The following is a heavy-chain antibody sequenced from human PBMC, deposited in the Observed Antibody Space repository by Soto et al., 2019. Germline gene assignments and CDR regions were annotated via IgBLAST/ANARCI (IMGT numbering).Heavy chain of an antibody. J-gene: IGHJ2*01. CDR3: VKDARTVEFVEWRTLIL. CDR2: ISHHGNSH. CDR1: GLTFSDYG. V-gene: IGHV3-30*18. Sequence: QVQLVESGGGVVQPGRSLRLSCAASGLTFSDYGMHWVRQAPGKGLEWVAVISHHGNSHYYADSVKGRFTISRDNSKNTLYLQINSLRAEDTAVYVCVKDARTVEFVEWRTLILWGRGTLVTVSS. D-gene: IGHD3-10*01.